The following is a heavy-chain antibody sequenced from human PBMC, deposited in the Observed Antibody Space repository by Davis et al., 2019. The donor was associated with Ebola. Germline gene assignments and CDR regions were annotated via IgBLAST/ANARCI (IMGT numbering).Heavy chain of an antibody. CDR2: SSYDGRDE. J-gene: IGHJ6*02. CDR1: GFTFRSYW. D-gene: IGHD3-16*01. CDR3: ARDAGGTPSPYYYGMDV. Sequence: PGGSLRLSCVASGFTFRSYWMSWVRQAPGKGLEWVAVSSYDGRDEKYADSVKGRFSLSRDNSNKTLYLQMNSLRREDTAVYFCARDAGGTPSPYYYGMDVWGQGTTATVSS. V-gene: IGHV3-30*03.